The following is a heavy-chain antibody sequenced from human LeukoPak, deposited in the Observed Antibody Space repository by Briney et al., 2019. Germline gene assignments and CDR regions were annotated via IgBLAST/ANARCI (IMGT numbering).Heavy chain of an antibody. Sequence: ASVKVSCKGSGYTFTSYGIIWVRQAPGQGLEWMGWISGYNGKTNYAQKLQGRVTMSTDTSTSTGYMELRSLRSDDTAVYYCARGLQETLAWLKALSAFDIWGQGTMVTVSS. D-gene: IGHD5-24*01. J-gene: IGHJ3*02. V-gene: IGHV1-18*01. CDR2: ISGYNGKT. CDR3: ARGLQETLAWLKALSAFDI. CDR1: GYTFTSYG.